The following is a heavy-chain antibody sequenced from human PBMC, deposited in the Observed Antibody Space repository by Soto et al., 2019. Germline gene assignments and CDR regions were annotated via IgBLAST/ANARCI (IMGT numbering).Heavy chain of an antibody. CDR2: VTGSGAGT. CDR1: GLSFTSYA. J-gene: IGHJ3*01. D-gene: IGHD4-17*01. Sequence: VQLLESGGGVVRPGGSLRLSCVASGLSFTSYAMTWVRQSPGKGLEWVASVTGSGAGTSYADSVRGRFTISRDNSKNTLYLQVDSLRAEDTAVYYCGKDPNGDYVGAFDFWGQGTMVTVSS. CDR3: GKDPNGDYVGAFDF. V-gene: IGHV3-23*01.